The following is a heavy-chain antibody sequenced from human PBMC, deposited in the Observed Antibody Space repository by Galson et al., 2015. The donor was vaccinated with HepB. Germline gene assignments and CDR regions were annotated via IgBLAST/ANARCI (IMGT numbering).Heavy chain of an antibody. D-gene: IGHD5-12*01. CDR2: VSSDGGTT. V-gene: IGHV3-64D*06. Sequence: SLRLSCAASGFTFGHYAIHWVRQAPGKGLGYVSAVSSDGGTTYCADSVKGRFTISRDNSKNTLYLQMNSLRTEDTAVYYCVPNIVATISFDSWGQGTLVTVSS. CDR1: GFTFGHYA. J-gene: IGHJ4*02. CDR3: VPNIVATISFDS.